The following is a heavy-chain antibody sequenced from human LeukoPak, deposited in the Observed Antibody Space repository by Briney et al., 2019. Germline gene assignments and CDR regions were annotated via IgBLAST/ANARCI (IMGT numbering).Heavy chain of an antibody. Sequence: GGSLRLSCAVSGFTVSSNFLSWVRQAPGKGPEWVSVIHTSGITYYADSVRGRFTISRDNSKNTLYLQMNSLRAEDTAVYYCARDLHGRYSYGYRHWGQGTLVTVSS. CDR3: ARDLHGRYSYGYRH. D-gene: IGHD5-18*01. CDR1: GFTVSSNF. CDR2: IHTSGIT. V-gene: IGHV3-66*01. J-gene: IGHJ4*02.